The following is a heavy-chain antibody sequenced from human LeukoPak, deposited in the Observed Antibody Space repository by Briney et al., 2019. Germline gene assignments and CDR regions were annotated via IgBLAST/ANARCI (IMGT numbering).Heavy chain of an antibody. D-gene: IGHD4-17*01. CDR1: GGTFSSYA. CDR3: ASDYGDYHEAFDI. Sequence: ASVKVSCKASGGTFSSYAISWVRQAPGQGLEWMGRIIPILGTANYAQKFQGRVTITADKSTSTAYMELSSLRSEDTAVYYCASDYGDYHEAFDIWGQGTMVTVSS. CDR2: IIPILGTA. J-gene: IGHJ3*02. V-gene: IGHV1-69*04.